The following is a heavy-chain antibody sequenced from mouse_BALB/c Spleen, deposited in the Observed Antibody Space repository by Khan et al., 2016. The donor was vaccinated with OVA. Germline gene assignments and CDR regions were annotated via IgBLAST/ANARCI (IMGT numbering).Heavy chain of an antibody. V-gene: IGHV1S135*01. CDR2: VDPFSGGT. Sequence: EVQLQQSGPELMKPGASVKISCKASGYSFTTYYLHWVMQSHGESLEWIGYVDPFSGGTTYNQKFKGKATLTVDKSSSTAYMHLSNLTSEDSAAYYGTRHGYVAGFTYWGQGTLVTVSA. D-gene: IGHD2-2*01. CDR1: GYSFTTYY. CDR3: TRHGYVAGFTY. J-gene: IGHJ3*01.